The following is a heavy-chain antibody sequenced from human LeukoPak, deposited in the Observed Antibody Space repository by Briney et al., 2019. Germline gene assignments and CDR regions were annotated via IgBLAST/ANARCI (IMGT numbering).Heavy chain of an antibody. V-gene: IGHV1-18*04. Sequence: ASVKVSCKASGYTFTGYYIDWVRQAPGQGLEWMGWISAYNGNTNYAQKLQGRVTMTTDTSTSTAYMELRSLRSDDTAVYYCARDSRTRAGVSSWYGPGDIKDYWGQGTLVTVSS. CDR3: ARDSRTRAGVSSWYGPGDIKDY. CDR2: ISAYNGNT. J-gene: IGHJ4*02. D-gene: IGHD6-13*01. CDR1: GYTFTGYY.